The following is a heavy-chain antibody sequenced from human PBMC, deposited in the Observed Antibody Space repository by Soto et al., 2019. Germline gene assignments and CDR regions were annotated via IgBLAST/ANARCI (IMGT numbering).Heavy chain of an antibody. Sequence: GESLKLSCKGSGYSFAGYWITWVRQKPGKGLEWMGRIDPSDSQTYYSPSFRGHVTISVTKSITTVFLQWSSLRASNTAMYYCARQIYDSDTGPNFQYYFDSWGQGTPVTVSS. CDR3: ARQIYDSDTGPNFQYYFDS. CDR1: GYSFAGYW. CDR2: IDPSDSQT. D-gene: IGHD3-22*01. V-gene: IGHV5-10-1*01. J-gene: IGHJ4*02.